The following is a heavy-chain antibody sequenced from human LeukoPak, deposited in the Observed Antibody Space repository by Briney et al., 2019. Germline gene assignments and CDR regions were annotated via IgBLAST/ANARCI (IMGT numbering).Heavy chain of an antibody. CDR1: GYSFTSYW. V-gene: IGHV5-51*01. CDR3: ARPIDDSSGYPGD. J-gene: IGHJ4*02. CDR2: IYPGDSDT. Sequence: GESLKISCKGSGYSFTSYWIGWVRQMPGKGLEWMGIIYPGDSDTRYSPSSQGQVTISADKSISTAYLQWSSLKASDTAMYYCARPIDDSSGYPGDWGQGTLVTASS. D-gene: IGHD3-22*01.